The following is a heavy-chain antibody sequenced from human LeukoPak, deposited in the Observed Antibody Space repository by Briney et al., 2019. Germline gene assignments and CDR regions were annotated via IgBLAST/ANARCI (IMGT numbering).Heavy chain of an antibody. Sequence: GGSLRLSCAVSGITLSNYGMSWVRQAPGKGLEWVAGISDSGGRTNYADSVKGRFTISRDNPKNTLYLQMNSLRAEDTAVYFCAKRGVVIRVVLVGFHKEAYYFDSWGQGALVTVSS. V-gene: IGHV3-23*01. CDR2: ISDSGGRT. CDR3: AKRGVVIRVVLVGFHKEAYYFDS. D-gene: IGHD3-10*01. CDR1: GITLSNYG. J-gene: IGHJ4*02.